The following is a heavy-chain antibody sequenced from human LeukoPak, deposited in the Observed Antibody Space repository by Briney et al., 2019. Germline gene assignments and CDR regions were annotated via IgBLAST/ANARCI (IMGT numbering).Heavy chain of an antibody. CDR1: GFTFSSYA. V-gene: IGHV3-23*01. Sequence: GGSLRLSCAASGFTFSSYAMSWVRQAPGKGLEWVSAISGSGGSTHYADSVKGRFTISRDNSKNTLYLQMNSLRAEDTAVYYCAKAHSPYCSSTSCYSASYYYYYGMDVWGQGTTVTVSS. CDR2: ISGSGGST. CDR3: AKAHSPYCSSTSCYSASYYYYYGMDV. J-gene: IGHJ6*02. D-gene: IGHD2-2*01.